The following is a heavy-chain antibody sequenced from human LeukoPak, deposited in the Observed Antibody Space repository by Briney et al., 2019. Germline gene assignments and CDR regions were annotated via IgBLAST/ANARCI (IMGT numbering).Heavy chain of an antibody. V-gene: IGHV3-74*01. CDR1: GFTLSRYW. CDR2: INTDGSST. CDR3: ARFGWVPPTHFDY. D-gene: IGHD3-10*01. Sequence: GESLKISCVGSGFTLSRYWMHWVRQAPGKGLVWVSHINTDGSSTNYADSVKGRFTISRDNAKNTLYLQMNSLRAEDTAVYYCARFGWVPPTHFDYWGQGTLVTVSS. J-gene: IGHJ4*02.